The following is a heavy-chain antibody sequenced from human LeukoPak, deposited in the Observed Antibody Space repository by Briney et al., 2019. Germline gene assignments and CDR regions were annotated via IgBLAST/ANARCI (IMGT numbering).Heavy chain of an antibody. CDR2: INHSGST. J-gene: IGHJ4*02. CDR3: ARRRGAAYFDY. CDR1: GGSFSGYY. V-gene: IGHV4-34*01. D-gene: IGHD2-15*01. Sequence: SETLSLTCAVYGGSFSGYYWSWIRQPPGKGLEWIGEINHSGSTNYNPSLKSRVIISVDTSKNQFSLKLSSVTAADTAVYYCARRRGAAYFDYWGQGTLVTVSS.